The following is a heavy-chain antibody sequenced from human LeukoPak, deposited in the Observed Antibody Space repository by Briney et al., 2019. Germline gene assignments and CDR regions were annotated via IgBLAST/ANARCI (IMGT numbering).Heavy chain of an antibody. V-gene: IGHV3-23*01. CDR3: ATRANWGAPNWFDP. D-gene: IGHD7-27*01. CDR2: ISGSGGST. J-gene: IGHJ5*02. CDR1: GFPFSSYA. Sequence: GGSLSLSCAASGFPFSSYAMSWVRPAPGKGLEWVSAISGSGGSTYYADSVKGRFTISRDNSKNTLYLQMNSLRAEDTAVYYCATRANWGAPNWFDPWGQGTLVTVSS.